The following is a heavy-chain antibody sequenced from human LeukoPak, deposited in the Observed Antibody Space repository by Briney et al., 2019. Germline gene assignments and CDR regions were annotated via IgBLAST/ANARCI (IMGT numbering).Heavy chain of an antibody. J-gene: IGHJ6*02. D-gene: IGHD2-15*01. Sequence: GGSLRLFYAASGFTFSTYNMIWARQAPGKGLEWVSSISGSSSYIYYADSVKGRFTISRDNAKNSLFLQMNSLRAEDTAVYYCAREGSGTCYSGRGCNYSGILLWRRGTTVTVSS. CDR3: AREGSGTCYSGRGCNYSGILL. CDR2: ISGSSSYI. CDR1: GFTFSTYN. V-gene: IGHV3-21*01.